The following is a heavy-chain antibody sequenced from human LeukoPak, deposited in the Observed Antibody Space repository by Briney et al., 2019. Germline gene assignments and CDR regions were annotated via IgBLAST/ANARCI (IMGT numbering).Heavy chain of an antibody. D-gene: IGHD6-19*01. CDR3: AKVPVYSSGWSKYFQH. CDR1: GFTFSSYA. V-gene: IGHV3-23*01. CDR2: ISGSGGST. Sequence: GGSQRLSCAASGFTFSSYAMSWVRQAPGKGLEWVSAISGSGGSTYYADSVKGRFTISRDNSKNTLYLQMNSLRAEDTAVYYCAKVPVYSSGWSKYFQHWGQGTLVTVSS. J-gene: IGHJ1*01.